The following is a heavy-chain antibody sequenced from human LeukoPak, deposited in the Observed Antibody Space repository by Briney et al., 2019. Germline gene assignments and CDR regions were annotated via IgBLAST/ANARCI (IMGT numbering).Heavy chain of an antibody. CDR2: IYHSGGT. V-gene: IGHV4-30-4*08. Sequence: SGTLSLTCTVSGGSISNGDYYWSWIRQPPEKGLEWIGYIYHSGGTYYNPSLKSRVTISVDTSKNQFSLRLSSVTAADTAVYYCAGVKCSGGSCYLVDYWGQGTLVTVSS. CDR1: GGSISNGDYY. CDR3: AGVKCSGGSCYLVDY. J-gene: IGHJ4*02. D-gene: IGHD2-15*01.